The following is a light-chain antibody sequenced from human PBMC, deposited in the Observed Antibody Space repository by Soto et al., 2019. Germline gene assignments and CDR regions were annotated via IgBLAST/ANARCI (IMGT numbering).Light chain of an antibody. J-gene: IGKJ2*01. CDR3: QQYGSSPYT. CDR2: IAS. Sequence: EVVLTQSPGTLSLSPGERATLSCRASQSVSRSYLAWYQQKPGQAPRLLIYIASSRATGIPDRFSGSGSGTDFTLTIGRLEPEDVAIYYCQQYGSSPYTFGQGTKLEIK. V-gene: IGKV3-20*01. CDR1: QSVSRSY.